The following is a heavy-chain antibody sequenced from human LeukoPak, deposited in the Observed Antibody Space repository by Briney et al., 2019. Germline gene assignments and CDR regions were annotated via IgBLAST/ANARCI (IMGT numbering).Heavy chain of an antibody. Sequence: GGSLRLSCAASRFTFNSYAMSWVRQAPGKGLEWVSVIGGSNGITFYVGSVKGRFTISRDNSKDTLYLQMNSLRAEDTAVYYCVRDGVGAPPFDYWGQGVLVTVSS. CDR3: VRDGVGAPPFDY. CDR2: IGGSNGIT. J-gene: IGHJ4*02. V-gene: IGHV3-23*01. D-gene: IGHD1-26*01. CDR1: RFTFNSYA.